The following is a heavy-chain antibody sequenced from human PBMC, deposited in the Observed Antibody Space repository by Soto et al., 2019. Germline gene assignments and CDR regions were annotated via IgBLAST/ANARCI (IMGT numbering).Heavy chain of an antibody. CDR1: GYTFTGYY. V-gene: IGHV1-46*01. CDR2: INPSGGST. D-gene: IGHD1-26*01. J-gene: IGHJ3*02. CDR3: ARLVSGSYAPSDI. Sequence: GASVKVSCKASGYTFTGYYMHWVRQTPGQGLEWTGIINPSGGSTSYAQKFQGRVTMTRDTSTSTVYMELSSLRSEDTAVYYCARLVSGSYAPSDIWGQGTMVTVSS.